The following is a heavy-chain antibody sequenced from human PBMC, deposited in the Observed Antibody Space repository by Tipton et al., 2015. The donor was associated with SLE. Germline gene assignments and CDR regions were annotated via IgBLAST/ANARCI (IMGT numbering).Heavy chain of an antibody. CDR1: GYIFTTYD. J-gene: IGHJ4*02. CDR3: ARGDYGDY. CDR2: ISTYNSNT. D-gene: IGHD4-17*01. V-gene: IGHV1-18*01. Sequence: QVQLVQSGAEVKKPGASVKVSCKASGYIFTTYDITWVRQAPGQGLEWMGWISTYNSNTNYAQKVQGRVTMTTDTSTSTAYLELRSLRSDDTAVYYCARGDYGDYWGQGTLVTVSS.